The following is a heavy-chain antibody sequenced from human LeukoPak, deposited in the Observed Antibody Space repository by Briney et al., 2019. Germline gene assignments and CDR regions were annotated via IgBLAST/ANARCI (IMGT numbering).Heavy chain of an antibody. V-gene: IGHV3-30*01. D-gene: IGHD6-13*01. CDR1: GFTFSTYA. CDR2: ISYDGSKK. J-gene: IGHJ4*02. CDR3: ARSLAAADQKTFDY. Sequence: GRSLRLSCAASGFTFSTYAMHWFRQAPGKGLEWVAVISYDGSKKEYADSVKDRFSISRDKSQKMVFLQMNSLRPEDTAVYYCARSLAAADQKTFDYGGQGTLVTVSS.